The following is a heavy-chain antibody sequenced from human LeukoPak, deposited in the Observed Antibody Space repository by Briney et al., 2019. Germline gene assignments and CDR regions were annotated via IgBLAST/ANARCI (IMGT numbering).Heavy chain of an antibody. J-gene: IGHJ4*02. D-gene: IGHD3-22*01. CDR3: ARHYYDSSGYLDY. CDR1: GGSSSSSSYY. Sequence: SETLSLTCTVSGGSSSSSSYYWGWIRQPPGKGLEWIGSIYYSGSTYYNPSLKSRVTISVDTSKNQFSLKLSSVTAADTAVYYCARHYYDSSGYLDYWGQGTLVTVSS. CDR2: IYYSGST. V-gene: IGHV4-39*01.